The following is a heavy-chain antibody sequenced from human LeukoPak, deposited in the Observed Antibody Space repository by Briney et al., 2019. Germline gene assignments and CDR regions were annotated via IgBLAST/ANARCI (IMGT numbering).Heavy chain of an antibody. CDR3: ARGTLKAAATDFDY. V-gene: IGHV3-20*04. Sequence: GGSLRLSWAASGFTFDVYGMSWVRQAPGKGLEWVSGINWNGGSTGYADSVKGRFTISRDNAKNSLYLQMNSLRAEDTALYYCARGTLKAAATDFDYWGQGTLVTVSS. CDR2: INWNGGST. J-gene: IGHJ4*02. D-gene: IGHD6-13*01. CDR1: GFTFDVYG.